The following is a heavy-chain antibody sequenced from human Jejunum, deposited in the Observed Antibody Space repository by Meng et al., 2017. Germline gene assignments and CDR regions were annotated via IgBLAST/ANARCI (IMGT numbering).Heavy chain of an antibody. J-gene: IGHJ4*02. V-gene: IGHV3-64*01. Sequence: GESLKISCAASGFTLSRFSMHWVRQTPGKGLEYVSAISYGGDGGDTYYASSVEGRFTISRDDSTNTLFLHMANLRTEDMAVYYCARVGLSGSFDQWGQGTLVTVSS. D-gene: IGHD5-12*01. CDR2: ISYGGDGGDT. CDR3: ARVGLSGSFDQ. CDR1: GFTLSRFS.